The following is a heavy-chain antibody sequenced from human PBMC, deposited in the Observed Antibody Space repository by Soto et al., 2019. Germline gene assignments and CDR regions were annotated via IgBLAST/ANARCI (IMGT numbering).Heavy chain of an antibody. CDR2: ISWNSGSI. Sequence: GGSLRLSCAASGFTFDDYAMHWVRQAPGKGLEWVSGISWNSGSIGYADSVKGRFTISRDNAKNSLYLQMNSLRAEDTALYYCAKIPGPPWGQGTLVTVSS. CDR1: GFTFDDYA. CDR3: AKIPGPP. J-gene: IGHJ5*02. V-gene: IGHV3-9*01.